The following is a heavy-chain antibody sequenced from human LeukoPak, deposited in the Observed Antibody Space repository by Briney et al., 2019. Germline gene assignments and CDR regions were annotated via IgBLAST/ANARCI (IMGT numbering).Heavy chain of an antibody. D-gene: IGHD3-22*01. V-gene: IGHV4-34*01. CDR3: ARENPDDSSGYFFDY. Sequence: SETLSLTCAVYGGSFSGYYWSWIRQPPGKGLEWIGEINHSGSTNYNPSLKSRVTISVDTSKNQFSLKLSSVTAADTAVYYCARENPDDSSGYFFDYWGQGTLVTVSS. J-gene: IGHJ4*02. CDR2: INHSGST. CDR1: GGSFSGYY.